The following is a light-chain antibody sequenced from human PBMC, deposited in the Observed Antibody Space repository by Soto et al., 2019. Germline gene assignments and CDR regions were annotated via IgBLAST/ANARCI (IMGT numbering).Light chain of an antibody. CDR2: AAS. J-gene: IGKJ5*01. CDR1: QGINDY. V-gene: IGKV1-27*01. Sequence: DIQLTQSPSSLSASVGDRVTITCRASQGINDYLAWYQQKPGEVPNLLIYAASTLQSGVPSRFSGSGSGTLFTLTISGLQPEDVATYYCQKYNKAPFTFGQGTRLEMK. CDR3: QKYNKAPFT.